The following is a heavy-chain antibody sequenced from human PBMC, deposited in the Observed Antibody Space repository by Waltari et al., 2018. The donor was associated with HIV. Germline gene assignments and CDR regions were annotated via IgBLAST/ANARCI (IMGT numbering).Heavy chain of an antibody. CDR3: ARGYARTYYYDSSGYNDY. J-gene: IGHJ4*02. CDR2: INHSGST. Sequence: QVQLQQWGAGLLKPSETLSLTCAVYGGSFSGYYWSWILQPPGKGLEWIGEINHSGSTNYNPSLKSRVTISVDTSKNQFSLKLSSVTAADTAVYYCARGYARTYYYDSSGYNDYWGQGTLVTVSS. V-gene: IGHV4-34*01. D-gene: IGHD3-22*01. CDR1: GGSFSGYY.